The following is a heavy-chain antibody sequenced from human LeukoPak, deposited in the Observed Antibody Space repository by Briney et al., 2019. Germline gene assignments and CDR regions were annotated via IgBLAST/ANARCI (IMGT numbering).Heavy chain of an antibody. CDR3: AKDRPRPEYYFDY. J-gene: IGHJ4*02. CDR2: ISYDGSNK. CDR1: GFTFSSYG. V-gene: IGHV3-30*18. Sequence: GGSLRLSCAASGFTFSSYGMHWVRQAPGKGLEWVAVISYDGSNKYYADSVKGRSTISRDNSKNTLYLQMNSLRAEDTAVYYCAKDRPRPEYYFDYWGQGTLVTVSS.